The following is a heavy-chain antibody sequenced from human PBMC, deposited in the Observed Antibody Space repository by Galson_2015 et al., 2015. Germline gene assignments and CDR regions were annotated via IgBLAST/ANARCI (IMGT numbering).Heavy chain of an antibody. J-gene: IGHJ6*02. CDR2: ISYDGSNN. V-gene: IGHV3-30-3*01. D-gene: IGHD3-22*01. Sequence: SLRLSCAASGFTFSSYAMHWVRQAPGKGLEWVAVISYDGSNNYYADAVKGRFTISRDNSKNTLYLQMNSLRAEDTAVYYCARDDFYYDSSGYWGLKNGMDVWGQGTTVTASS. CDR3: ARDDFYYDSSGYWGLKNGMDV. CDR1: GFTFSSYA.